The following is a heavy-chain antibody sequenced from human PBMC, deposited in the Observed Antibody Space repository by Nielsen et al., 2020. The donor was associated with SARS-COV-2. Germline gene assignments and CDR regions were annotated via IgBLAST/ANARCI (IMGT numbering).Heavy chain of an antibody. V-gene: IGHV3-33*01. D-gene: IGHD3/OR15-3a*01. CDR3: ARDLTFGAYWFDP. CDR1: GFTLSSHG. CDR2: MWYHGGDE. J-gene: IGHJ5*02. Sequence: GGSLRLSCEASGFTLSSHGMHWVRQPPGKGLVWVAHMWYHGGDENYADSVRGRFTISRDLSKNTVYLQMSSLRVEDTAVYYCARDLTFGAYWFDPWSQGTLVTVSS.